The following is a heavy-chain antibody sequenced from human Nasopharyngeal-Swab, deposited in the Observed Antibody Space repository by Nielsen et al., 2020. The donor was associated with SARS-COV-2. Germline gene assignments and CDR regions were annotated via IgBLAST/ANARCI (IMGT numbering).Heavy chain of an antibody. J-gene: IGHJ4*02. CDR2: ISYDGSNK. CDR3: ARETVAGTRPDY. Sequence: GGSLRLSCAASGFTFSSYGMHWVRQAPGKGLEWVAVISYDGSNKYYAGSVKGRFTISRDNSKNTLYLQMNSLRAEDTAVYYCARETVAGTRPDYWGQGTPVTVSS. V-gene: IGHV3-30*03. CDR1: GFTFSSYG. D-gene: IGHD6-19*01.